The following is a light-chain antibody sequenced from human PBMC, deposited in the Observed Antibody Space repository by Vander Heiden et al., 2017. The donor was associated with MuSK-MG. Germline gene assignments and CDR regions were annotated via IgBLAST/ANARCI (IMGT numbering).Light chain of an antibody. CDR3: QQDDSSIT. J-gene: IGKJ5*01. V-gene: IGKV3-20*01. Sequence: EIVLTQSPGTLSLSPGESATLSCRASQSVYGNYVAWYRQKPGQTPRLLIYGGSNRANGIPDRFSGSGSGTDFSLIISRLEPEDFAVYYWQQDDSSITFGQGTRMEI. CDR1: QSVYGNY. CDR2: GGS.